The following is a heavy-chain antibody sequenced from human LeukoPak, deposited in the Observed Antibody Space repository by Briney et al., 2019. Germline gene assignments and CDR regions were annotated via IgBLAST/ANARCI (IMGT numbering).Heavy chain of an antibody. CDR1: GYTFTGYY. J-gene: IGHJ4*02. V-gene: IGHV1-2*06. CDR2: INPNSGGT. Sequence: GASVKVSCKASGYTFTGYYMHWVRQAPGQGLEWMGRINPNSGGTNYAQKFQGRVTMTRYTSISTAYMELSRLRSDDTAVYYCATMPPRFKVVTAIHGYWGQGTLVTVSS. D-gene: IGHD2-21*02. CDR3: ATMPPRFKVVTAIHGY.